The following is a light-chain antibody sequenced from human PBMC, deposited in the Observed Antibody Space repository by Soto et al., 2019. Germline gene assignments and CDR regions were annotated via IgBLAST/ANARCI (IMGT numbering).Light chain of an antibody. CDR1: QSVSSRN. V-gene: IGKV3-20*01. J-gene: IGKJ2*01. CDR3: QQYSDLPYT. Sequence: EIVLTQSPGTLSLSPRERATLSYRASQSVSSRNLAWYQQKPGQAPRLLIYGTSSRATGIPDRFSGSGSVTHFTLTINRLEPEDFAVYYCQQYSDLPYTFGQGTKLEV. CDR2: GTS.